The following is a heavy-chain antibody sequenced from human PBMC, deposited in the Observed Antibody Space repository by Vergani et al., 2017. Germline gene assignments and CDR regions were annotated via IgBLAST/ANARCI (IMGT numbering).Heavy chain of an antibody. V-gene: IGHV3-23*01. J-gene: IGHJ4*02. D-gene: IGHD1-26*01. CDR1: GFTFSSYA. Sequence: EVQLLESGGGLVQPGGSLRLSCAASGFTFSSYAMSWVRQAPGKGLEWVSAISGSGGSTYYADSVKGRFTISRDNSKNTLYLQMNSLRAEDTAVYYFAKAISGSYTPFDYWGQGTLVTVSS. CDR2: ISGSGGST. CDR3: AKAISGSYTPFDY.